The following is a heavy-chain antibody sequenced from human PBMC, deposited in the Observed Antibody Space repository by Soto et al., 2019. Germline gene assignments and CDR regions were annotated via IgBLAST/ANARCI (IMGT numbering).Heavy chain of an antibody. CDR1: GFTFSIYT. CDR2: ITAASDTI. J-gene: IGHJ5*02. D-gene: IGHD3-3*01. CDR3: ARHYTTSRVGAWFDP. Sequence: EVQLVESGGGLAQPGGSLRLFCEAAGFTFSIYTMNWVRQAPGKGLEWVSYITAASDTIYYADSVKGRFTISRDNAKNSLYLQMNSLRDEDTAVYYCARHYTTSRVGAWFDPWGQGTLVTVSS. V-gene: IGHV3-48*02.